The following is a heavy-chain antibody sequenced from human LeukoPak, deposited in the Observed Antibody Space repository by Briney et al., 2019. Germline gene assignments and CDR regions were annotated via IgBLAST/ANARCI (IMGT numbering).Heavy chain of an antibody. Sequence: LSLTCAVYGGSFSGYYWSWIRQAPGKGLEWVSYISSSGSTIYYADSLKGRFTISRDNAKNSLYLQMNSLRAEDTAVYYCARDLSSGLYWGQGTLVTVSS. J-gene: IGHJ4*02. V-gene: IGHV3-11*01. CDR1: GGSFSGYY. CDR2: ISSSGSTI. CDR3: ARDLSSGLY. D-gene: IGHD6-19*01.